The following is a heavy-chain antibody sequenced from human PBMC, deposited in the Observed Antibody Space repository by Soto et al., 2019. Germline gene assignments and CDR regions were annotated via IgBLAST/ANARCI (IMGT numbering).Heavy chain of an antibody. CDR1: GCTFSSYG. J-gene: IGHJ4*02. D-gene: IGHD2-21*01. CDR2: ISYDGSNK. V-gene: IGHV3-30*03. Sequence: PGGSRRLSCAASGCTFSSYGMHWVRQAPGKGLEWVAVISYDGSNKYYADSVKGRFTISRDNSKNTLYLQMNSLRDDDTAVYYCARGRGYCGGTNCYLDYWGQGA. CDR3: ARGRGYCGGTNCYLDY.